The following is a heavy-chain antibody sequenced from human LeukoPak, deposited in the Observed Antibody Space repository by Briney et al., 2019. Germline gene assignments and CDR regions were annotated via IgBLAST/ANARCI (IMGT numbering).Heavy chain of an antibody. J-gene: IGHJ4*02. Sequence: SETLSLTCAVSGGSISSGGYSWSWIRQPPGKGLERIGYIYHSGSTYYNPSLKSRVTISVDRSKNQFSLKLSSVTAADTAVYYCASGSGHYYGSGSYFFDYWGQGTLVTVSS. CDR1: GGSISSGGYS. CDR2: IYHSGST. D-gene: IGHD3-10*01. CDR3: ASGSGHYYGSGSYFFDY. V-gene: IGHV4-30-2*01.